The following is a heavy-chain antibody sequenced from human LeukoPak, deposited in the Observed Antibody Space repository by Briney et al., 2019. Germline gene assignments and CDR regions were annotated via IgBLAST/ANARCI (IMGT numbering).Heavy chain of an antibody. V-gene: IGHV3-23*01. Sequence: GGSPRLSCEASGFTFGAYAMTWVRQAPGKGLEWVSSIGSDNKPHYSESVKGRFAISRDNSKSTLFLQLNSLRAEDTALYYCARDLHYYAAMDVWGQGTTVTVSS. CDR2: IGSDNKP. CDR3: ARDLHYYAAMDV. D-gene: IGHD3-10*01. J-gene: IGHJ6*02. CDR1: GFTFGAYA.